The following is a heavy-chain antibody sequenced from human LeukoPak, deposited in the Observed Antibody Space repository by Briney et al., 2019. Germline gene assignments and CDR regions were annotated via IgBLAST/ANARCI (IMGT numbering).Heavy chain of an antibody. CDR1: GYTFTSYG. D-gene: IGHD3-10*01. V-gene: IGHV1-18*01. J-gene: IGHJ4*02. CDR3: ARDRYVHMVRGVIKLVY. Sequence: GASVKVSCKASGYTFTSYGISWVRQAPGQGLEWMGWISAYNGNTNYAQKLQGRVTMTTDTSTTTAYMELRSLRSDDTAVYYCARDRYVHMVRGVIKLVYWGQGTLVTVSS. CDR2: ISAYNGNT.